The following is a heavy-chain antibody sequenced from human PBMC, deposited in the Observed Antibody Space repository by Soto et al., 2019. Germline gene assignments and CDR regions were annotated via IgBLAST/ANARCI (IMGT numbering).Heavy chain of an antibody. CDR3: ARGGSSSYNYFYYYGMDV. V-gene: IGHV4-31*03. Sequence: TRSRKCTVSSGSISGGGYYRNCIRQHPGKVVEWIGYSYDSGSTYYNPSLKSRVTISVDTSKNQFSLQLSSVTAADTAVYYCARGGSSSYNYFYYYGMDVWGQGTTVTLSS. D-gene: IGHD6-6*01. CDR1: SGSISGGGYY. CDR2: SYDSGST. J-gene: IGHJ6*02.